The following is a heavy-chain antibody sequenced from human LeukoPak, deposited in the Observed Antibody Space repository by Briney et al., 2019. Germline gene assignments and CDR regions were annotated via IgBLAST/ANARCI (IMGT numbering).Heavy chain of an antibody. Sequence: PSETLSLTCAVYGVSFSGYYWSWIRQPPGKGLEWIGEINHSGSTNYNPSLKSRVTISVDTSKNQFSLKLSSVTAADTAVYYCARHSTFFGVVIIKGRVRGPFDYWGQGTLVTVSS. CDR2: INHSGST. CDR3: ARHSTFFGVVIIKGRVRGPFDY. CDR1: GVSFSGYY. V-gene: IGHV4-34*01. D-gene: IGHD3-3*01. J-gene: IGHJ4*02.